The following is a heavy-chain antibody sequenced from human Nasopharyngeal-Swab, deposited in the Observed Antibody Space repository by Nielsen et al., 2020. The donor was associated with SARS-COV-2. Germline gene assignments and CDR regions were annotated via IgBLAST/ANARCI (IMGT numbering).Heavy chain of an antibody. CDR2: ISTSGTTM. J-gene: IGHJ4*02. CDR1: GFTFNNFE. D-gene: IGHD3-22*01. V-gene: IGHV3-48*03. Sequence: GESLKISCAAAGFTFNNFELTWVRQAPGKGLEWLSSISTSGTTMYYADSVKGRFTISRDDAKNSLYLQMHSLRVEDTAVYYCARGSLFDSSGYYLDFDAWGQGTLVTVSS. CDR3: ARGSLFDSSGYYLDFDA.